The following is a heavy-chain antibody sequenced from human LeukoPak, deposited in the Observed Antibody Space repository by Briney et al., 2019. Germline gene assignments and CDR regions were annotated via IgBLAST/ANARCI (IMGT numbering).Heavy chain of an antibody. CDR3: ATKGVRGPYDY. D-gene: IGHD3-10*01. J-gene: IGHJ4*02. V-gene: IGHV3-23*01. CDR1: GFTFSSYA. CDR2: ISGSGGST. Sequence: GGSLRLSCAASGFTFSSYAMSWVRQAPGKGLEWVSAISGSGGSTYYADSVKGRFTISRDNAKNSLYLQMNSLRAEDTAVYYCATKGVRGPYDYWGQGTLVTVSS.